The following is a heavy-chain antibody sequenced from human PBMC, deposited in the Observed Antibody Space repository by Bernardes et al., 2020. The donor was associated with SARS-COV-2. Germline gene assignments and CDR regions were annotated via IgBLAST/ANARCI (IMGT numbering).Heavy chain of an antibody. CDR3: ARGATGFDF. J-gene: IGHJ4*02. CDR2: INSNSGGT. CDR1: GYTFTGHQ. Sequence: ASVKVSCKASGYTFTGHQVPWVRQAPGQGLEWMGWINSNSGGTSYAQKFQGRVTMTRDTSISTAYMELSSLRSDDTAVFYCARGATGFDFWGQGTLVTVSA. V-gene: IGHV1-2*02. D-gene: IGHD1-1*01.